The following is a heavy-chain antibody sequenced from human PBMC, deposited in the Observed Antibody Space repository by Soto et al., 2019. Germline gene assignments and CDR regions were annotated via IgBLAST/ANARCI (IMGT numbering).Heavy chain of an antibody. J-gene: IGHJ6*03. V-gene: IGHV4-34*01. D-gene: IGHD6-13*01. Sequence: SETLSLTCAVYGGSFIGYYWSWIRQPPGKGLEWIGEINHSGSTNYNPSLKSRVTISVDTSKNQFSLKLSSVTAADTAVYYCARGGIAAAGTNTYYYYYYMDVWGKGTTVTVSS. CDR3: ARGGIAAAGTNTYYYYYYMDV. CDR2: INHSGST. CDR1: GGSFIGYY.